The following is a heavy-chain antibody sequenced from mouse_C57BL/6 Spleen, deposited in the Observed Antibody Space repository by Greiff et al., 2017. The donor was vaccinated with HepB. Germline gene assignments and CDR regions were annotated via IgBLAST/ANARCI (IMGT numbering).Heavy chain of an antibody. Sequence: QVQLKESGPELVKPGASVKISCKASGYAFSSSWMNWVKQRPGKGLEWIGRIYPGDGDTNYNGKFKGKATLTADTSSSTAYMQLSSLTSEDSAVYFFAPGGDLYCDPYGAYWGQGTLVTVSA. D-gene: IGHD2-4*01. J-gene: IGHJ3*01. CDR1: GYAFSSSW. CDR2: IYPGDGDT. CDR3: APGGDLYCDPYGAY. V-gene: IGHV1-82*01.